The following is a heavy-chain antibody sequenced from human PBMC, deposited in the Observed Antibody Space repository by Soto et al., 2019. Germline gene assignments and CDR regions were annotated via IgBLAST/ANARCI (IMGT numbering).Heavy chain of an antibody. D-gene: IGHD5-18*01. J-gene: IGHJ4*02. CDR2: IYYSGST. CDR3: ARGTDTVDTAISYYFDY. V-gene: IGHV4-31*03. Sequence: PSETLSLTCTVSGGSISSGGYYWSWIRQHPGKGLEWIGYIYYSGSTYYNPSLKSRVTISVDTSKNQFSLKLSSVTAADTAVYYCARGTDTVDTAISYYFDYWGQGTLVTVSS. CDR1: GGSISSGGYY.